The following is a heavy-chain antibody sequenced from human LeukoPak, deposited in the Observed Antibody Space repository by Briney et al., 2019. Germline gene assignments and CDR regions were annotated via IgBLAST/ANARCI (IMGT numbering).Heavy chain of an antibody. V-gene: IGHV4-34*01. Sequence: SETLSLTCAVYGGSFSGYYWSWIRQPPGKGLEWIGEINHSGSTNYNPSLKSRVTISVDTSKNQFSLKLSSVTAADTAVYYCARVDGNWFDPWGQGTLVTVPS. CDR2: INHSGST. CDR3: ARVDGNWFDP. CDR1: GGSFSGYY. J-gene: IGHJ5*02.